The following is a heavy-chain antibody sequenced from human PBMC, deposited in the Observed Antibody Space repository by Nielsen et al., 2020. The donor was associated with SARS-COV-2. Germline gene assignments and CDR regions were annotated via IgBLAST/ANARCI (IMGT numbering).Heavy chain of an antibody. CDR3: ARIAPITIFGVVSWLDP. J-gene: IGHJ5*02. CDR2: IYYSGST. Sequence: WIRQPPGKGLEWIGYIYYSGSTNYNPSLKSRVTISVDTSKNQFSLKLSSVTAADTAVYYCARIAPITIFGVVSWLDPWGQGTLVTVSS. D-gene: IGHD3-3*01. V-gene: IGHV4-59*01.